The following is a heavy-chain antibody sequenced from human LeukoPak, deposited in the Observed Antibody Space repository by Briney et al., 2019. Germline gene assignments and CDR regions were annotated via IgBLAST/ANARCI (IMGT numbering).Heavy chain of an antibody. CDR3: AREFWSGSYSDK. CDR1: GDSISSGNYY. V-gene: IGHV4-30-4*01. Sequence: SETLSLTCTVSGDSISSGNYYWTWIRQPPGKGLEWIGYIYYSGSTFYNPSLKSRVTISVDTSTNEFSLKLSSVTAADTAVYYCAREFWSGSYSDKWGQGTLVTVSS. D-gene: IGHD3-3*01. J-gene: IGHJ4*02. CDR2: IYYSGST.